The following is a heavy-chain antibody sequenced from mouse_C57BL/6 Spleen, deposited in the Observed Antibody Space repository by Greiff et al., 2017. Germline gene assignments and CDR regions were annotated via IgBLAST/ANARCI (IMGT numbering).Heavy chain of an antibody. J-gene: IGHJ2*01. D-gene: IGHD2-5*01. Sequence: EVQLQQSGPELVKPGASVKISCKASGYSFTDYNMNWVKQSNGKSLEWIGVINPNYGTTSYNQKFKGKATMTVDPSSSPAYMQLNSLPSEDSAVYDCARERAYSNYGYWGQGTTLTVSS. CDR2: INPNYGTT. V-gene: IGHV1-39*01. CDR3: ARERAYSNYGY. CDR1: GYSFTDYN.